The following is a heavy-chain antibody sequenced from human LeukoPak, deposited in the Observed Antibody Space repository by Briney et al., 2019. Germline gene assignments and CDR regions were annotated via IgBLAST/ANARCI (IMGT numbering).Heavy chain of an antibody. D-gene: IGHD3-22*01. Sequence: PGGSLRLSCAASGFTFDDYAMHWVRHAPGKGLEWVSGISWNSGSIGYADSVKGRFTISRDDAKNSLYLQMNSLRAEDTALYYCAKDEDAYYDSSGYFGYWGQGTLVTVSS. CDR1: GFTFDDYA. CDR2: ISWNSGSI. CDR3: AKDEDAYYDSSGYFGY. V-gene: IGHV3-9*01. J-gene: IGHJ4*02.